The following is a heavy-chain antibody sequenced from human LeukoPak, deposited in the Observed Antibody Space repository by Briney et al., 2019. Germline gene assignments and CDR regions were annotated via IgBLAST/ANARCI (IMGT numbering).Heavy chain of an antibody. V-gene: IGHV4-61*05. D-gene: IGHD6-13*01. Sequence: SETLSLTCTVSGGSISSSSYYWGWIRQPPGKGLEWIGYIYYSGSTNYNPSLKSRVTISVDTSKSQFSLKLSSMTAADTAVYYCARRNSSWYSFDYWGQGTLVTVSS. CDR2: IYYSGST. CDR1: GGSISSSSYY. CDR3: ARRNSSWYSFDY. J-gene: IGHJ4*02.